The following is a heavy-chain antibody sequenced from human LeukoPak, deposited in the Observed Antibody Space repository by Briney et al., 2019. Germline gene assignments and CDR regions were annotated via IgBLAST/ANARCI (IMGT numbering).Heavy chain of an antibody. V-gene: IGHV1-18*01. Sequence: ASGKVSCKASGYTFTSYGISWVRQAPGQGVEGRGWISAYNGNTNYAQKLQGRVTMTTDTSTSTAYMELRSLRSDDTAVYYCARGRHNSSSWYQDYWGQGTLVTVSS. CDR3: ARGRHNSSSWYQDY. D-gene: IGHD6-13*01. J-gene: IGHJ4*02. CDR1: GYTFTSYG. CDR2: ISAYNGNT.